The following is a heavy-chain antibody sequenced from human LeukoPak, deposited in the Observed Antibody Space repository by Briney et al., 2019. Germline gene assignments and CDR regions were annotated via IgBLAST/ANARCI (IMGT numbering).Heavy chain of an antibody. Sequence: APETLSLTCTVSGGSISSSSYYWGWIRQPPGKGLEWIGSIYYSGSTNYNPSLKSRVTISVDKSKTQFSLKVNSVTAADTAVYYCAKPLYASGSYHFDSWGQGTLVTVSS. CDR2: IYYSGST. D-gene: IGHD3-10*01. CDR1: GGSISSSSYY. V-gene: IGHV4-39*07. CDR3: AKPLYASGSYHFDS. J-gene: IGHJ4*02.